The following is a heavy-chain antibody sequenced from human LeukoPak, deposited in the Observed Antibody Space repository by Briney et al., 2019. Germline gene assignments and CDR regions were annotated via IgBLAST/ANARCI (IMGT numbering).Heavy chain of an antibody. J-gene: IGHJ4*02. D-gene: IGHD3-22*01. CDR3: AIGSSGYYRRHDY. Sequence: PSETLSLTCAVYGGSFSNYYWSWIRQPPGKGLEWIGEINHSGSTNYNPSLKSRVTISVDTSKNQFSLKLSSVTAADTAVYYCAIGSSGYYRRHDYWGQGTLVTVSS. CDR2: INHSGST. V-gene: IGHV4-34*01. CDR1: GGSFSNYY.